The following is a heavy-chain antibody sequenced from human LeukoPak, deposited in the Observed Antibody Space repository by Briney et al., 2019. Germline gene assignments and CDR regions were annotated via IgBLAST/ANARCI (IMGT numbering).Heavy chain of an antibody. V-gene: IGHV1-8*01. Sequence: ASVKVSCKASGYTFTSYDINWVRQATGQGLEWMGWMNPNSGNTGYAQKFQGRVTMTRDTSIGTVYMELSSLRSDDTAVYYCARGENFFDSSRYKWFDPWGQGTLVTVSS. J-gene: IGHJ5*02. CDR1: GYTFTSYD. CDR2: MNPNSGNT. D-gene: IGHD3-22*01. CDR3: ARGENFFDSSRYKWFDP.